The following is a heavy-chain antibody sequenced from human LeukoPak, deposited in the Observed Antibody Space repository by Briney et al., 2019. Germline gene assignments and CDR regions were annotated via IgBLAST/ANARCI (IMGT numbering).Heavy chain of an antibody. J-gene: IGHJ5*02. CDR3: TTEYYTDICSGHVNWFDP. V-gene: IGHV4-4*07. Sequence: SETLSLTCTVSARPFRGYYWSWVRQPAGKRLEWIGRVFGSGNSDFTTYNPSLRSRVTMSVDTSKSQFSLNLGSVTARELATHQCTTEYYTDICSGHVNWFDPWGQGTLVTVS. D-gene: IGHD3-3*01. CDR2: VFGSGNSDFT. CDR1: ARPFRGYY.